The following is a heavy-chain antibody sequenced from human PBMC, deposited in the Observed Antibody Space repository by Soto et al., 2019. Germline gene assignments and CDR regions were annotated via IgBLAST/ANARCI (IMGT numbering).Heavy chain of an antibody. CDR2: IRSKANSYAT. J-gene: IGHJ3*02. CDR3: TRMYYDFWSGLAFDI. CDR1: GFTFSGSA. V-gene: IGHV3-73*01. Sequence: GGSLRLSCAASGFTFSGSAMHWVRQASGKGLEWVGRIRSKANSYATAYAASVKGRFTISRDDSKNTAYLQMNSLKTEDTAVYYCTRMYYDFWSGLAFDIWGQGTMVTVSS. D-gene: IGHD3-3*01.